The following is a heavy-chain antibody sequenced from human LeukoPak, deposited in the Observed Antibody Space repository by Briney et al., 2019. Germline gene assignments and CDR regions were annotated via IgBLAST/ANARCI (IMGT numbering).Heavy chain of an antibody. CDR1: GFTFGDYG. V-gene: IGHV3-20*04. Sequence: GGSLRLSCAASGFTFGDYGMSWVRQAPGKGLEWVSGINWNGGSTGYADSVKGRFTISRDNAKNSLYLQMNSLRAEDTALYYCARDGFFRYYYGSGSYPPDYWGQGTLVTVSS. CDR2: INWNGGST. CDR3: ARDGFFRYYYGSGSYPPDY. J-gene: IGHJ4*02. D-gene: IGHD3-10*01.